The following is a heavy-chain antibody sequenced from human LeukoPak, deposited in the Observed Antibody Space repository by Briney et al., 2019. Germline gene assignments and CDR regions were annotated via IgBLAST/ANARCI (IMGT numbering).Heavy chain of an antibody. CDR1: GGTFSSYT. CDR2: IIPILGIA. D-gene: IGHD2-15*01. V-gene: IGHV1-69*02. J-gene: IGHJ4*02. Sequence: GASVKVSCKASGGTFSSYTISWVRQAPGQGLEWMGRIIPILGIANYAQKFQGRVTITADKSTSTAYMELSSLRSGDTAVYYCARASPKLISYDYWGQGTLVTVSS. CDR3: ARASPKLISYDY.